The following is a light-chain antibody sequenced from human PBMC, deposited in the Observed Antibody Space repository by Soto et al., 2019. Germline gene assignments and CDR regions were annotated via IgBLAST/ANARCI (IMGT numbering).Light chain of an antibody. CDR1: QSVSGW. CDR3: QQYNSYRT. CDR2: AAS. Sequence: DIQMTQSPSTLSASVGDTVTVTCRASQSVSGWLAWYQQKPGKAPKLLIYAASSLQSGVPSRFSGSGSGTEFTLTISSLQPDDFATYYCQQYNSYRTFGQGTKVDIK. J-gene: IGKJ1*01. V-gene: IGKV1-5*01.